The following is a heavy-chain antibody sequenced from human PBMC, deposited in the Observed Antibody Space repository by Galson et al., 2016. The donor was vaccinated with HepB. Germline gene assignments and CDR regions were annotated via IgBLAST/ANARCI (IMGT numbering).Heavy chain of an antibody. V-gene: IGHV1-2*02. CDR1: GYTFSDYY. Sequence: SVKVSCKASGYTFSDYYLHWVRQAPGQGLEWMGWINPNSGNTNSAQKFQGRVTMTRDTSVSTAYMELYRLTSDDTDGYFCARVRPGAAAWKPFDPWGQGTLVTVSS. D-gene: IGHD6-13*01. J-gene: IGHJ5*02. CDR3: ARVRPGAAAWKPFDP. CDR2: INPNSGNT.